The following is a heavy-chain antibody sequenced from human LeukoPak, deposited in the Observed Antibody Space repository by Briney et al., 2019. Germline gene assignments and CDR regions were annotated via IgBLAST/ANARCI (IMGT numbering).Heavy chain of an antibody. D-gene: IGHD6-19*01. J-gene: IGHJ1*01. V-gene: IGHV3-33*06. CDR1: GFTFSSYG. CDR2: IWYDGSNK. Sequence: GGSLRLSCAASGFTFSSYGMHWVRQAPGKGLEWVAVIWYDGSNKYYADSVKGRFTISRDNSKNTLYLQMNSLRAEDTAVYYCAKDPGIAVAGTREYFQHWGQGALITVSS. CDR3: AKDPGIAVAGTREYFQH.